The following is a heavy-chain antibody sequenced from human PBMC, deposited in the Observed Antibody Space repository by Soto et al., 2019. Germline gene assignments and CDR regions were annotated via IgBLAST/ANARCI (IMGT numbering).Heavy chain of an antibody. D-gene: IGHD1-1*01. CDR3: GRVTTYNYVVC. J-gene: IGHJ4*01. V-gene: IGHV3-48*03. CDR2: ISARGSIL. Sequence: PGGPRWLSREVWGLSFSRSALNGVRQAPGKGLEWVSYISARGSILYYPASAKGRFTISRDNANNALDLQMNSLRPEDTAVYYCGRVTTYNYVVCRAHGTLVT. CDR1: GLSFSRSA.